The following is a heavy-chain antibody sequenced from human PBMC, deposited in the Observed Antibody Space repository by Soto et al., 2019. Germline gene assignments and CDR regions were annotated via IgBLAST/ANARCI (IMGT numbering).Heavy chain of an antibody. CDR2: ISGSGGST. CDR1: GFTFSSYA. CDR3: AKLSSRRPKYGSGSYSPYYYYMDV. Sequence: GGSLRLSCAASGFTFSSYAMSWVRQAPGKGLEWVSAISGSGGSTYYADSVKGRFTISRDNSKNTLYLQMNSLRAEDTAVYYCAKLSSRRPKYGSGSYSPYYYYMDVWGKGTTVTVSS. J-gene: IGHJ6*03. D-gene: IGHD3-10*01. V-gene: IGHV3-23*01.